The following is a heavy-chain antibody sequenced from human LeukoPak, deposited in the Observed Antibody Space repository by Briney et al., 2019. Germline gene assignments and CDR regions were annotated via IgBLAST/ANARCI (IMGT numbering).Heavy chain of an antibody. CDR2: IWYDGSNK. CDR1: GFTFSSYG. V-gene: IGHV3-33*01. Sequence: GGSLRLSCAASGFTFSSYGMHWVRQAPGKGLEWVAVIWYDGSNKYYADSVKGRFTISRDNSKNTLYLQMNSLRAEDTAVYYCARAAYEYSSGKQNWFDPWGPGTLVTVSS. CDR3: ARAAYEYSSGKQNWFDP. D-gene: IGHD6-19*01. J-gene: IGHJ5*02.